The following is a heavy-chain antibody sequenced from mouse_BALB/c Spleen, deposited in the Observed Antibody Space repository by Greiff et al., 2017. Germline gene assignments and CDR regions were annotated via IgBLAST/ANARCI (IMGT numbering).Heavy chain of an antibody. V-gene: IGHV5-17*02. Sequence: EVMLVESGGGLVQPGGSRKLSCAASGFTFSSFGMHWVRQAPEKGLEWVAYISSGSSTIYYADTVKGRFTISRDNPKNTLFLQMTSLRSEDTAMYYCARGLRFDYWGQGTTLTVSS. J-gene: IGHJ2*01. CDR2: ISSGSSTI. CDR1: GFTFSSFG. D-gene: IGHD3-1*01. CDR3: ARGLRFDY.